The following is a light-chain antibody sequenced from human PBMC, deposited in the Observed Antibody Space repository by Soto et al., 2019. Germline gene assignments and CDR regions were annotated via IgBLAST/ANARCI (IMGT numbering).Light chain of an antibody. Sequence: EIVLTQSPGTLSLSPGERATLSCRASQSLSNRYLAWYHQKPGQAPRLLIYGASSRATGVPDRFSGSGSGTDFTLTISRLEPEDFAVYYCQHYGRSPAFGQGTKVEIK. J-gene: IGKJ1*01. V-gene: IGKV3-20*01. CDR1: QSLSNRY. CDR2: GAS. CDR3: QHYGRSPA.